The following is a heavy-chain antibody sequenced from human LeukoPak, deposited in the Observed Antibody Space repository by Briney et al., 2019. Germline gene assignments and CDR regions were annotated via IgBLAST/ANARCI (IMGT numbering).Heavy chain of an antibody. CDR3: ARDRSTSWSSFDY. CDR1: GYTFTDYH. D-gene: IGHD2-2*01. J-gene: IGHJ4*02. V-gene: IGHV7-4-1*02. CDR2: INTNTGNP. Sequence: ASVKVSCKASGYTFTDYHMHWVRQAPGQGLEWMGWINTNTGNPTYAQGFTGRFVFSLDTSVSTAYMEISSLKAEDTAVYYCARDRSTSWSSFDYWGQGTLVAVSS.